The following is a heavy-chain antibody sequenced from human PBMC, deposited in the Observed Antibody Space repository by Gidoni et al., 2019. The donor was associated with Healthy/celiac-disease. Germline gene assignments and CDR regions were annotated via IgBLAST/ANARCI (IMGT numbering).Heavy chain of an antibody. Sequence: QLQLQESGPGLVKPSEPLSLTCTVSGGSISSSSYYWGWIRQPPGKGLEWIGSIYYSGSTYYNPSLKIRVTISVDTSKNQFSLKLSSVTAADTSVYYCARRGWLYFDYWGQGTLVTVSS. CDR3: ARRGWLYFDY. D-gene: IGHD5-12*01. J-gene: IGHJ4*02. CDR1: GGSISSSSYY. V-gene: IGHV4-39*01. CDR2: IYYSGST.